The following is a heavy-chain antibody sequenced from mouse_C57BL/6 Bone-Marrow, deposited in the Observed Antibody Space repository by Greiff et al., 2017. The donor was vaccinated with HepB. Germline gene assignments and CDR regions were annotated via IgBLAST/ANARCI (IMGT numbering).Heavy chain of an antibody. CDR2: INPGSGGT. J-gene: IGHJ4*01. CDR3: ARDRVTAPMDY. CDR1: GYAFTNPL. D-gene: IGHD2-2*01. V-gene: IGHV1-54*01. Sequence: QVRLKQGGAGLVRPGTSVKVSSTPSGYAFTNPLLQWVKQRPGKELEWILGINPGSGGTNYNEKFKGKATLTADKSSSTAYMQLSSLTSEDSAVYFCARDRVTAPMDYWGQGTSVTVSS.